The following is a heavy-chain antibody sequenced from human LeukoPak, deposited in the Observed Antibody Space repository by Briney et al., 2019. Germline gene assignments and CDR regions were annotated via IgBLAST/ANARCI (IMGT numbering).Heavy chain of an antibody. CDR1: GGPISSYY. CDR2: IYYSGST. J-gene: IGHJ4*02. Sequence: SETLSLTCTVSGGPISSYYWSWIRQPPGKGLEWIGYIYYSGSTNYNPSLKSRVTISVDTSKNQFSLKLSSVTAADTAVYYCARVDRDYYDSGSSFEYWGQGTLVTVSS. CDR3: ARVDRDYYDSGSSFEY. V-gene: IGHV4-59*01. D-gene: IGHD3-10*01.